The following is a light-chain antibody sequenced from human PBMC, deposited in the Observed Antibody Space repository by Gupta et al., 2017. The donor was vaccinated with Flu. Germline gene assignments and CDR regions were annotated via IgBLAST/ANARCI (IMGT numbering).Light chain of an antibody. Sequence: SNLLTQPPSASVAPGQTARITCGGNNIGSKSVHWYQQQPGQAPVLVLSDASDRPSGIPERFSGSTSGNTATLTISRVEAGDESDYYCQVWGSGHDLVVFGGGTKLTVL. J-gene: IGLJ2*01. V-gene: IGLV3-21*02. CDR2: DAS. CDR3: QVWGSGHDLVV. CDR1: NIGSKS.